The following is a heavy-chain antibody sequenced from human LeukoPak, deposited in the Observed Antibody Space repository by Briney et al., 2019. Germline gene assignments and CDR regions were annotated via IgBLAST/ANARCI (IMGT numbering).Heavy chain of an antibody. J-gene: IGHJ4*02. CDR3: ARVSGSSWYSGTVFDY. Sequence: GASVKVSCKASGYIFSNYGISWVRQAPGQGLEWMGGIIPIFGTANYAQKFQGRVTITTDESTSTAYMELSSLRSEDTAVYYCARVSGSSWYSGTVFDYWGQGTLVTVSS. D-gene: IGHD6-13*01. CDR2: IIPIFGTA. V-gene: IGHV1-69*05. CDR1: GYIFSNYG.